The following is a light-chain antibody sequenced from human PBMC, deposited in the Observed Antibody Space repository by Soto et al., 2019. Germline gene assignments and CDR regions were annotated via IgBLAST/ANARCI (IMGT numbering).Light chain of an antibody. CDR1: SSDVGGYNY. J-gene: IGLJ1*01. V-gene: IGLV2-14*01. Sequence: QSALTQPASVSGSPGQSITISCTGTSSDVGGYNYVSWYQQHPGKAPKLMIYEVSNRPSGVPDRFSGSKSGTSASLAITGLQAEDEADYYCQSYDSSLIVSKVFGTGTKLTVL. CDR2: EVS. CDR3: QSYDSSLIVSKV.